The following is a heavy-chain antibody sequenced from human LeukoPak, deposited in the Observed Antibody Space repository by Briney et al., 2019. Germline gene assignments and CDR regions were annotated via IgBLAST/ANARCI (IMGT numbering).Heavy chain of an antibody. CDR2: ISAYNGNT. CDR1: GYTFTSYG. CDR3: ARDLSRRVRGVSRNDY. D-gene: IGHD3-10*01. V-gene: IGHV1-18*04. Sequence: ASVKVSCKASGYTFTSYGISWVRQAPGQGLGWMGWISAYNGNTNYAQKLQGRVTMTTDTSTSTAYMELRSLRSDDTAVYYCARDLSRRVRGVSRNDYWGQGTLVTVSS. J-gene: IGHJ4*02.